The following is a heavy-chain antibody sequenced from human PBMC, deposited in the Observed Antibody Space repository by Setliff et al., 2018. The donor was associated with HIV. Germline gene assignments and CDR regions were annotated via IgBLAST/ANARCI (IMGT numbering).Heavy chain of an antibody. CDR3: ARGTGYIGYDYSFDY. CDR2: IYTSGST. J-gene: IGHJ4*02. CDR1: GGSISSGSYY. D-gene: IGHD5-12*01. V-gene: IGHV4-61*02. Sequence: SETLSLTCTVSGGSISSGSYYWSWIRQPAGKGLEWIGRIYTSGSTNYNPSLKSRVTISVDTSKSQFSLNLSSLTAADTAVYYCARGTGYIGYDYSFDYWGQGTLVTVSS.